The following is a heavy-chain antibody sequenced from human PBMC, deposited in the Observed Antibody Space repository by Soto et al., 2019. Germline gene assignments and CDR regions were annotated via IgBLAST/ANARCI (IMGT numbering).Heavy chain of an antibody. J-gene: IGHJ4*02. CDR3: ASELIVLRKEDNGIDY. Sequence: GGSLRLSCAASGFTFSSYSMNWVRQAPGKGLEWVSSISSSSSYIYYADSVKGRFTISRDNAKNSLYLQMNSLRAEDTAVYYCASELIVLRKEDNGIDYWGQGTLVTVSS. V-gene: IGHV3-21*01. CDR1: GFTFSSYS. D-gene: IGHD2-8*01. CDR2: ISSSSSYI.